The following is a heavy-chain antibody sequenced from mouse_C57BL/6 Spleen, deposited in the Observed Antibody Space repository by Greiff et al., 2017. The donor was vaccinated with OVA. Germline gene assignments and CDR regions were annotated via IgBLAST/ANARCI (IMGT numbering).Heavy chain of an antibody. D-gene: IGHD1-1*01. Sequence: QVQLQQSGPELVKPGASVKISCKASGYAFSSSWMNWVKQRPGKGLEWIGRIYPGDGDTNYNGKFKGKATLTADKSSSTAYMQLSSLTSEDSAVYFCARSLYGHYFDYWGQGTTLTVSS. CDR3: ARSLYGHYFDY. V-gene: IGHV1-82*01. CDR2: IYPGDGDT. CDR1: GYAFSSSW. J-gene: IGHJ2*01.